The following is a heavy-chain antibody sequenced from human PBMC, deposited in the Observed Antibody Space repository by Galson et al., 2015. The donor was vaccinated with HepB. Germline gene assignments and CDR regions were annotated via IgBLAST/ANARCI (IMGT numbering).Heavy chain of an antibody. V-gene: IGHV3-33*01. CDR2: IWHDGSNN. D-gene: IGHD6-13*01. CDR1: GFPFSSYG. Sequence: SLRLSCAASGFPFSSYGLHWVRQAPVKGLEWVADIWHDGSNNYYADSVQGRFTISRDNSQNTLYLQMNNPRAEATGVYNCATEGQQLVRVGEYLQPRGEGTLVTVSS. CDR3: ATEGQQLVRVGEYLQP. J-gene: IGHJ1*01.